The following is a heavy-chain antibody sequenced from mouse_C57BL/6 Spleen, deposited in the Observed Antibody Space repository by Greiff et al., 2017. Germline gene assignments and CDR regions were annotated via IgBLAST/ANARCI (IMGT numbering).Heavy chain of an antibody. J-gene: IGHJ2*01. Sequence: QVQLQQPGAELVKPGASVKLSCKASGYTFTSYWMHWVKQRPGQGLEWIGKIHPNGGSTNYNEKFKSKATLTGDKSSSTAYMQLSSLTSEDSAVYYCAISLITTVVATDYWGQGTTLTVSS. V-gene: IGHV1-64*01. CDR3: AISLITTVVATDY. CDR1: GYTFTSYW. D-gene: IGHD1-1*01. CDR2: IHPNGGST.